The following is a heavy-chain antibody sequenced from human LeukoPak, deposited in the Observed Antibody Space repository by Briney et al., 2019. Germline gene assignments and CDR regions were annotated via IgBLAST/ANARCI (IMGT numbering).Heavy chain of an antibody. J-gene: IGHJ4*02. CDR1: GFIFSSYW. D-gene: IGHD5-12*01. Sequence: GGSLRLSCAASGFIFSSYWMSWVRQAPGEGLEWVARLHADGNERNFVHSVKGRFTVSRDNAKNSLYLQMNSLRVEDTAVYYCARGGYSFDYLGQGTLVTVSS. V-gene: IGHV3-7*01. CDR2: LHADGNER. CDR3: ARGGYSFDY.